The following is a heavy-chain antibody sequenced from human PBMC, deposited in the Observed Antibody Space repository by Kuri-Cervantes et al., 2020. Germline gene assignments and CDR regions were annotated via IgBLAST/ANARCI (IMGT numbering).Heavy chain of an antibody. CDR2: IFYSGST. CDR1: GGFISSSSYY. D-gene: IGHD2-21*02. J-gene: IGHJ2*01. CDR3: ARLDCGGDCYFLRRYFDL. Sequence: GSLRLSCTVSGGFISSSSYYWGWIRQPPGKALEWIGNIFYSGSTYYNPSLKGRVTISVDTSKNQFSLKLSSVTAADTAVFYCARLDCGGDCYFLRRYFDLWGRGTLVTVSS. V-gene: IGHV4-39*01.